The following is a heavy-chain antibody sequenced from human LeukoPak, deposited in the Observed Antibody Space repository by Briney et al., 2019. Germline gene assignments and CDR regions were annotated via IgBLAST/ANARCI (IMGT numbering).Heavy chain of an antibody. CDR1: GFTFTSYG. CDR2: IITYNGNT. CDR3: AKTTVTSEEYFYYYTDV. J-gene: IGHJ6*03. D-gene: IGHD4-17*01. V-gene: IGHV1-18*01. Sequence: ASVKVSCKASGFTFTSYGITWVRQAPGQGLEWMGWIITYNGNTHYAQKLQGRVTLTTDTSTNTAYMELRGLRSDGTAVYYCAKTTVTSEEYFYYYTDVWGKGTTVTVSS.